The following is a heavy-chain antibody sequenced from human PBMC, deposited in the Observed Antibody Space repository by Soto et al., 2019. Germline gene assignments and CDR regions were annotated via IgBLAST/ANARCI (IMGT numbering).Heavy chain of an antibody. D-gene: IGHD5-18*01. Sequence: ASVKVSCKASGYTFTSYYMHWLRQARGQGLEWMGIINPSGGSRSYEQKFQGRVTMTRDTSTSTVYMEMSSLRSEDTAVYYCARGGEVQLWLRYNWFDTWGQGTLVTASS. CDR2: INPSGGSR. CDR3: ARGGEVQLWLRYNWFDT. V-gene: IGHV1-46*01. J-gene: IGHJ5*02. CDR1: GYTFTSYY.